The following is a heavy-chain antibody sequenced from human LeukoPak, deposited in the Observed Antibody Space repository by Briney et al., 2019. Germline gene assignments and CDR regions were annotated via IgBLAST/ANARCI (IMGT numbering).Heavy chain of an antibody. Sequence: ASVKVSCNASGYTFTSYGISWVRQAPGQGLEWMGWINPNSGGTNYAQKFQGRVTMTRDTSISTAYMELSRLRSDDTAVYYCASITIFGVVNDYWGQGTLVTVSS. CDR1: GYTFTSYG. D-gene: IGHD3-3*01. V-gene: IGHV1-2*02. CDR2: INPNSGGT. J-gene: IGHJ4*02. CDR3: ASITIFGVVNDY.